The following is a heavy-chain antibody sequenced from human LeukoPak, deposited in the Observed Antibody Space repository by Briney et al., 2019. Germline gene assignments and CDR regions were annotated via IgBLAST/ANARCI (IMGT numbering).Heavy chain of an antibody. D-gene: IGHD6-6*01. J-gene: IGHJ4*02. CDR3: AREFSGTSIAARVFDS. CDR1: GGSITSYY. CDR2: IHTSGST. V-gene: IGHV4-4*07. Sequence: PSETLSLACTVSGGSITSYYWTYIRQPAGKGLEWIGRIHTSGSTNYNPSLKSRVTMSVDTSKNQFSLNPSSVTAADTAMYYCAREFSGTSIAARVFDSWGQGTLVTVSS.